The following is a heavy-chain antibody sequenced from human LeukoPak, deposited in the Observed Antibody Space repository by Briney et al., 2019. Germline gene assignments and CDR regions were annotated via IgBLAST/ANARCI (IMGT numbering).Heavy chain of an antibody. Sequence: SETLSLTCAVSGYSISSGYYWGWVRQPPGKGLEWIGSIYHSGSTYYNPSLKSRVTISVDTSKNQFSLKLSSVTAADTAVYYCAREGAGGKDYWGQGTLVTVSS. J-gene: IGHJ4*02. CDR2: IYHSGST. D-gene: IGHD1-14*01. V-gene: IGHV4-38-2*02. CDR3: AREGAGGKDY. CDR1: GYSISSGYY.